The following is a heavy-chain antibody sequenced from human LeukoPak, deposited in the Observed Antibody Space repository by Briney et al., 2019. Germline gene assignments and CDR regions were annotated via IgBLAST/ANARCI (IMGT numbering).Heavy chain of an antibody. CDR3: ARGGGDFWSPFDY. D-gene: IGHD3-3*01. CDR1: GGSISSYY. CDR2: IYYSGST. J-gene: IGHJ4*02. V-gene: IGHV4-59*01. Sequence: SETLSLTCTVSGGSISSYYWSWIRQPPGKGLEWIGYIYYSGSTNYNPSLKSRVTISVDTSKSQLSLKLSSVTAADTAVYYCARGGGDFWSPFDYWGQGTLVTVSS.